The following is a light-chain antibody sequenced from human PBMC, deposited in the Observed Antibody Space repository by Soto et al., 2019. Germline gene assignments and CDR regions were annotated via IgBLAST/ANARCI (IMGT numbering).Light chain of an antibody. CDR1: QSVSGSY. V-gene: IGKV3-20*01. Sequence: EIVLTQSPGTLSLSPGERATLSCRASQSVSGSYLAWYQQEPGQAPRLLIYGASSMATGIPDRFSGSGSGTDFPLTIRRLEPEDFAVYYCQQYCCSPLFIFGPGTKVDIK. CDR2: GAS. J-gene: IGKJ3*01. CDR3: QQYCCSPLFI.